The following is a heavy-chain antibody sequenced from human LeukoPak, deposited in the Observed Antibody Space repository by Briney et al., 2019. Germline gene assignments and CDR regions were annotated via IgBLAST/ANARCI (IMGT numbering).Heavy chain of an antibody. CDR3: ARGKWEYDSRGYTTDYYFDY. D-gene: IGHD3-22*01. CDR2: ISTSSSTI. V-gene: IGHV3-48*01. CDR1: GFTFSSYE. J-gene: IGHJ4*02. Sequence: GGSLRLSCAASGFTFSSYEMNWVRQAPGKGLEWVSYISTSSSTIYYADSVKGRFTISRDNAKNSLYLQMNSLRAEDTAVYYCARGKWEYDSRGYTTDYYFDYWGQGTLVTVSS.